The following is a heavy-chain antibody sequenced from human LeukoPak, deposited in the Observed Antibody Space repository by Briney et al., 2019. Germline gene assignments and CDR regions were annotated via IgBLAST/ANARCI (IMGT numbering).Heavy chain of an antibody. D-gene: IGHD3-10*01. J-gene: IGHJ4*02. V-gene: IGHV1-18*01. CDR2: ISAYNGNT. CDR1: GYTFTSYG. CDR3: ARDYGPTHYYGSGTLLSPDY. Sequence: ASVKVSCKASGYTFTSYGISWVQQAPGQGLGWMGWISAYNGNTNYAQKLQGRVTMTTDTSTSTAYMELRSLRSDDTAVYYCARDYGPTHYYGSGTLLSPDYWGQGTLVTVSS.